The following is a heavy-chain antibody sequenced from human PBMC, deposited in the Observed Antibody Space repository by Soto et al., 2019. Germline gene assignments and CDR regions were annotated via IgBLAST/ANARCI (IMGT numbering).Heavy chain of an antibody. D-gene: IGHD6-13*01. V-gene: IGHV3-9*01. CDR3: AKDGKAYSSSWYYFDY. CDR2: ISWNSGSI. J-gene: IGHJ4*02. Sequence: GGSLRLSCAASGFTFDDYAMHWVRQAPGKGLEWVSGISWNSGSIGYADSVKGRFTISRDNAKNSLYLQMNSLRAEDTALYYCAKDGKAYSSSWYYFDYWGQGTLVTVSS. CDR1: GFTFDDYA.